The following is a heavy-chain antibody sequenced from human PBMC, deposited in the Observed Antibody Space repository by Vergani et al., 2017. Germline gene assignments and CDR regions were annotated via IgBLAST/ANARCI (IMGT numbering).Heavy chain of an antibody. V-gene: IGHV3-23*01. CDR3: AKARDPNCKGCNCYSYFDGLDL. J-gene: IGHJ6*02. CDR1: GFTFFSYA. D-gene: IGHD2-15*01. Sequence: EVQLLESGGGLVQPGGSLRLSCGASGFTFFSYAMTWGRQAPGEGLEWVSAISGSGGNTFYTDPVKGRFTISRDNSKDTLYLQMNSRRVEDTAIYYCAKARDPNCKGCNCYSYFDGLDLWGQGTTVTVSS. CDR2: ISGSGGNT.